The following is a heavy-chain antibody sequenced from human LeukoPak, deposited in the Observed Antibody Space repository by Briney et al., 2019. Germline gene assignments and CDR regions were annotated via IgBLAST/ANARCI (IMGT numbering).Heavy chain of an antibody. CDR1: GGSFSGYY. Sequence: SETLSLTCAVYGGSFSGYYWSWIRQPPGKGLEWIGEINHSGSTNNNPSLKSRVTISVDTSKNQFSLKLSSVTAAGTAVYYCARVTSRYCSGGSCYHNGIDYWGQGTLVTVSS. D-gene: IGHD2-15*01. CDR2: INHSGST. J-gene: IGHJ4*02. V-gene: IGHV4-34*01. CDR3: ARVTSRYCSGGSCYHNGIDY.